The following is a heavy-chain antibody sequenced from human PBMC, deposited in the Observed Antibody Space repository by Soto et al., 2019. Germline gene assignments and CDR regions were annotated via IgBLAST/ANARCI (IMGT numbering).Heavy chain of an antibody. D-gene: IGHD1-26*01. Sequence: GGSLRLSCAASGFTFSDYYMSWIRQAPGKGLEWVSYISSSGSTIYYADSVKGRFTISRDNAKNSLYLQMNSLRAEDTAVYYCARLLHTTRYYYYYYMDVRGKGTTLTVSS. CDR2: ISSSGSTI. J-gene: IGHJ6*03. V-gene: IGHV3-11*01. CDR3: ARLLHTTRYYYYYYMDV. CDR1: GFTFSDYY.